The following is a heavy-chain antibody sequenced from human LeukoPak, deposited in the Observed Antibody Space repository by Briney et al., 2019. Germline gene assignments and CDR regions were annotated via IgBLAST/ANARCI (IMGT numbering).Heavy chain of an antibody. CDR1: EFIFSGYW. CDR3: ARDGFVGAADY. D-gene: IGHD6-13*01. Sequence: GGSLRLSCAASEFIFSGYWMNRVRQAPGKGLEWVANIKQDGSEKQYVDSVRGRFTISRDNAKNSLYLQMNSLRVEDTAVYYCARDGFVGAADYWGQGTLVTVSS. V-gene: IGHV3-7*01. J-gene: IGHJ4*02. CDR2: IKQDGSEK.